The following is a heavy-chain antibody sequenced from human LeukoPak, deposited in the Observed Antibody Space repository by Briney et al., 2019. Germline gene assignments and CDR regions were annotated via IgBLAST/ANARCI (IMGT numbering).Heavy chain of an antibody. CDR3: ARPRGGSLTGYYFDY. J-gene: IGHJ4*02. Sequence: SETLSLTCTVSGGSISSYYWSWIRQPAGKGLEWIGRIYTSGSTNYNPSLKSRVTISVDTSKNQFSLKLSSVTAADTAVYYCARPRGGSLTGYYFDYWGQGTLVTVSS. CDR2: IYTSGST. CDR1: GGSISSYY. V-gene: IGHV4-4*07. D-gene: IGHD3-9*01.